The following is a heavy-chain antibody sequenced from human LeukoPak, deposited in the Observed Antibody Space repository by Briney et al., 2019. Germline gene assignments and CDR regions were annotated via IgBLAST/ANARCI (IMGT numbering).Heavy chain of an antibody. J-gene: IGHJ3*02. CDR1: GFTFSSYA. Sequence: GGSLRLSCAASGFTFSSYAMSWVRQAPGKGLEWVSAISGSGGSTYYADSVKGRFTISRDNSKNTLYLQMNSLRAEDTAVYYCAKGWEYCSSTSCYGAFDIWGQGTMVTVSS. V-gene: IGHV3-23*01. CDR3: AKGWEYCSSTSCYGAFDI. D-gene: IGHD2-2*01. CDR2: ISGSGGST.